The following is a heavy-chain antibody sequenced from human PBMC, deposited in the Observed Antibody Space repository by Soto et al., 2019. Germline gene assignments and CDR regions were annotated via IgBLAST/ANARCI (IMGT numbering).Heavy chain of an antibody. CDR3: ARGRLMVYAISYYYYGMDV. D-gene: IGHD2-8*01. V-gene: IGHV4-34*01. J-gene: IGHJ6*02. Sequence: PSETLSLTCAVYGGSVSGYYWSWIRQPPGKGLEWIGEINHSGSTNYNPSLKSRVTISVDTSKNQFSLKLSSVTAADTAVYYCARGRLMVYAISYYYYGMDVWGQGTTVTVSS. CDR2: INHSGST. CDR1: GGSVSGYY.